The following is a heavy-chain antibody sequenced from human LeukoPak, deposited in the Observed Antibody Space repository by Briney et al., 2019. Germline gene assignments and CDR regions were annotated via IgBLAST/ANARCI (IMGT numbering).Heavy chain of an antibody. CDR1: GFTFDDYA. D-gene: IGHD6-19*01. V-gene: IGHV3-9*01. Sequence: GGSLRLSCAASGFTFDDYAMHWVRHAPGKGLEWVSGISWNSGSIGYADSVKGRFTISRDNAKNSLYLQMNSLRAEDTALYYRAKDTAYSSGWPYYFDYWGQGTLVTVSS. CDR3: AKDTAYSSGWPYYFDY. CDR2: ISWNSGSI. J-gene: IGHJ4*02.